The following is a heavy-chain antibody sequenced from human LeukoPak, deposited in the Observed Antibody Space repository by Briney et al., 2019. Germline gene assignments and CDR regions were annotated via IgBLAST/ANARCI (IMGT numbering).Heavy chain of an antibody. J-gene: IGHJ4*02. CDR1: GFTFSDYY. Sequence: GGSLRLSCAASGFTFSDYYMSWIRQAPGKGLEWVSYISTSDNTIYYADSVKGRFTISRDNAKNSLFLQMNSLRAEDTAVYYCAKSSHAVDYWGQGTLVTVSS. CDR2: ISTSDNTI. CDR3: AKSSHAVDY. V-gene: IGHV3-11*04.